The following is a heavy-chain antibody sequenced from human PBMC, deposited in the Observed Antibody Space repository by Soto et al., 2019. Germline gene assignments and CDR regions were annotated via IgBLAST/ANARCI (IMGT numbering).Heavy chain of an antibody. CDR2: IYYSGST. D-gene: IGHD4-4*01. CDR3: ARVYHSMITVTFYFDY. Sequence: PSESLSLACTVPGGSIGSGGYDWRWLLQHPGKGLEWIGYIYYSGSTYYNPSLKSRVTISVDTSKNQFSMKLSSETAADTAVYYCARVYHSMITVTFYFDYWGQGTLVTVSS. J-gene: IGHJ4*02. V-gene: IGHV4-31*03. CDR1: GGSIGSGGYD.